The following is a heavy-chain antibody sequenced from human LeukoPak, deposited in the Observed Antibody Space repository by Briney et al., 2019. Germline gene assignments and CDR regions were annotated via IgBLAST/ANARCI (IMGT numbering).Heavy chain of an antibody. CDR2: FYTSGST. CDR1: GGSISGYY. CDR3: ARGKGTLTWFDP. Sequence: SETLSLTCTVSGGSISGYYCSWIRQPAGKGLEWIGSFYTSGSTNYNPSLKSRVTMSVDTSKNQFSLKVRSVTDADTAVYYCARGKGTLTWFDPWGQGTLVTVSS. J-gene: IGHJ5*02. V-gene: IGHV4-4*07.